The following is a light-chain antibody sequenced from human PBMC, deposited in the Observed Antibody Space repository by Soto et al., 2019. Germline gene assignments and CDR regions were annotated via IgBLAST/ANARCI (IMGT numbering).Light chain of an antibody. V-gene: IGLV2-14*01. CDR3: SSHTSRSTLV. J-gene: IGLJ1*01. CDR2: EVT. CDR1: SSDVGGYNY. Sequence: QSLLTQPAAVSGAPGHSITISCTGTSSDVGGYNYVSWYQQHPGKAPKLMIYEVTNRPSGVSNRFSGSKSGNTASLTISGLQAEDEADYYCSSHTSRSTLVFGPGTKVT.